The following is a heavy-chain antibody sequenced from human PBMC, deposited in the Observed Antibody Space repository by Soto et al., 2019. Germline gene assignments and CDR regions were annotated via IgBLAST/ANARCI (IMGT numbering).Heavy chain of an antibody. D-gene: IGHD3-3*01. J-gene: IGHJ6*02. CDR3: AKDLYDFWSGYYTGDYYYYGMDV. CDR1: GFTFSSYG. CDR2: ISYDGSNK. Sequence: GGSLRLSCAASGFTFSSYGMHWVRQAPGKGLEWVAVISYDGSNKYYADSVKGRFTISRDNSKNTLYLQMNSLRAEDTAVYYCAKDLYDFWSGYYTGDYYYYGMDVWGQGTTVTVSS. V-gene: IGHV3-30*18.